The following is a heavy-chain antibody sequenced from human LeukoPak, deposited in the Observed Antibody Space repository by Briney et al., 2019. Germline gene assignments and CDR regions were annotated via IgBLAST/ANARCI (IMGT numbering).Heavy chain of an antibody. J-gene: IGHJ6*03. CDR2: ISSSSSYI. D-gene: IGHD6-19*01. CDR1: GFTFSSYG. V-gene: IGHV3-21*01. Sequence: AGGSLRLSCAASGFTFSSYGMSWVRQAPGKGLEWVSSISSSSSYIYYADSVKGRFTISRDNAKNSLYLQMNSLRAEDTAVYYCARGVGSSRWLVSDYYYMDVWGKGTTVTISS. CDR3: ARGVGSSRWLVSDYYYMDV.